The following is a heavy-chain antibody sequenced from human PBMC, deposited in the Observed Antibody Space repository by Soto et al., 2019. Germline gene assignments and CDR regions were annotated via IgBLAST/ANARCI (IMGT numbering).Heavy chain of an antibody. V-gene: IGHV1-8*01. CDR1: GYTFTSYD. J-gene: IGHJ4*02. D-gene: IGHD3-9*01. CDR3: ATVLPPNYDILTGYYHYYFDY. Sequence: ASVKVSCKASGYTFTSYDINWVRQATGQGLEWMGWMNPNSGNTGYAQKFQGRVTMTRNTSISTAYMELSSLRSEDTAVYYCATVLPPNYDILTGYYHYYFDYWGQGTLVTVSS. CDR2: MNPNSGNT.